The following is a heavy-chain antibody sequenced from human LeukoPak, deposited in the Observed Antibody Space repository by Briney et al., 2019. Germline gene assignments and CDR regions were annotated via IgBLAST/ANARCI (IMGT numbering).Heavy chain of an antibody. J-gene: IGHJ3*01. CDR2: MNPNSGHT. CDR3: ARGRSYYDTSGYYNGAFDL. V-gene: IGHV1-8*03. CDR1: GYTFNTFD. D-gene: IGHD3-22*01. Sequence: ASVKVSCKASGYTFNTFDINWVRQATGQGLEWMAWMNPNSGHTGYAQKFQGRVTISRNTSISTAYMELSSLRSEDTAVYYCARGRSYYDTSGYYNGAFDLWGQGTMVTVSS.